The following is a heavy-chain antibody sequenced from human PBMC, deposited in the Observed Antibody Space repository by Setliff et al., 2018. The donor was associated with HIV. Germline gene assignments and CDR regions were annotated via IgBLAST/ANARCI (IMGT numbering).Heavy chain of an antibody. Sequence: ASVKVSCKTSGYKFSINVINWVRQAPGQGLEGMGWVSGYDSHAKYAQKLQGRVTMTSDRSTTTAYMELQNLTSDDTAVYYYARGPAGESYGMDVWGQGTTVTVSS. CDR1: GYKFSINV. CDR2: VSGYDSHA. V-gene: IGHV1-18*01. D-gene: IGHD3-10*01. J-gene: IGHJ6*02. CDR3: ARGPAGESYGMDV.